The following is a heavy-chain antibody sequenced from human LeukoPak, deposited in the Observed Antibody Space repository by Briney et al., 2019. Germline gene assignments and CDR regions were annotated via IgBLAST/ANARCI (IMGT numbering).Heavy chain of an antibody. V-gene: IGHV3-15*07. CDR3: TSFTISSGFP. Sequence: GGSLRLSCAASGFTFKSAWMNWVRQAPGKGLEWVGCIKSKTDGGTTDYAAPVKGRFSISRDDSTNTLYLQMNSLKAEDTAVYYCTSFTISSGFPWGQGTLVTVSS. CDR2: IKSKTDGGTT. CDR1: GFTFKSAW. J-gene: IGHJ5*02. D-gene: IGHD6-6*01.